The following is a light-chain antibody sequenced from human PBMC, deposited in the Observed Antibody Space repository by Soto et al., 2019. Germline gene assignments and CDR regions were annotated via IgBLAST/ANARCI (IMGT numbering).Light chain of an antibody. CDR1: QDISNY. V-gene: IGKV1-33*01. CDR3: QQYDNLAIT. Sequence: DIQRTQSPSSLSASVGDRVTITCQASQDISNYFNWYQQKPGKAPKLLIYDASNLETGVPSRLSGSGSGTDFTFTITSLQPEDIATYYCQQYDNLAITFGGGTKVEIK. J-gene: IGKJ4*01. CDR2: DAS.